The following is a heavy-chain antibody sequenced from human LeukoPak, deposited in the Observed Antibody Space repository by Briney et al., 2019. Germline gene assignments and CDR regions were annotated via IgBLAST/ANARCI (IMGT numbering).Heavy chain of an antibody. D-gene: IGHD6-19*01. CDR2: ISYDGSNK. J-gene: IGHJ4*02. Sequence: GGSLRLSCAASGFTFSSNAMHWVRQAPGKGLEWVAVISYDGSNKYYADSVKGRFTISRDNSKNTLSLQMNSLRAEDTAVYYCARDYGWGSDRIDYWGQGALVTVSS. V-gene: IGHV3-33*01. CDR3: ARDYGWGSDRIDY. CDR1: GFTFSSNA.